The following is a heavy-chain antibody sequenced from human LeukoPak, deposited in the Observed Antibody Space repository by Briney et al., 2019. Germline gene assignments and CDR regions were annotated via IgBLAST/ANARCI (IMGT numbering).Heavy chain of an antibody. CDR1: GYTFSSYG. CDR3: QYGSGSSRLDY. J-gene: IGHJ4*02. V-gene: IGHV1-18*01. D-gene: IGHD3-10*01. Sequence: ASVKVSCKASGYTFSSYGITWVRQAPGQGREWMGWISAYNGNTNYARKLQGRVTMTTDTSTSTAYMELSSLRSEDTAVYYCQYGSGSSRLDYWGQGTLVTVSS. CDR2: ISAYNGNT.